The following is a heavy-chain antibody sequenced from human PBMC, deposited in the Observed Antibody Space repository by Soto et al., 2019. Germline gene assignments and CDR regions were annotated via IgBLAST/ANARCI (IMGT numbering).Heavy chain of an antibody. D-gene: IGHD6-19*01. CDR2: IYYSGST. J-gene: IGHJ6*02. CDR3: ARDFTDSSGPTLGMGV. V-gene: IGHV4-31*03. Sequence: SETLSLICTVSGGSISSGGYYWSWIRQHPGKGLEWIGYIYYSGSTYYNPSLKSRVTISVDTSKNQFPLKLSSVTAADTAVYYCARDFTDSSGPTLGMGVWGQGTTVTVSS. CDR1: GGSISSGGYY.